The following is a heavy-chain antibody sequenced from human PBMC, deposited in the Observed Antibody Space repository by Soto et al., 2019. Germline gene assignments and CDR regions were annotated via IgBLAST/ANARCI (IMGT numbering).Heavy chain of an antibody. J-gene: IGHJ4*02. Sequence: EVQLLESGGGLVQPGGSLRLSCAASGFIFGTYAMSWVRQAPGKGLEWVSAVTDSGGSTYYAGSVKGRFTISRDNSKNTLYQQMNSLRAEDTVVYYCVRAKEGDYVFDHWGQGTLVTVSS. CDR1: GFIFGTYA. CDR2: VTDSGGST. V-gene: IGHV3-23*01. D-gene: IGHD4-17*01. CDR3: VRAKEGDYVFDH.